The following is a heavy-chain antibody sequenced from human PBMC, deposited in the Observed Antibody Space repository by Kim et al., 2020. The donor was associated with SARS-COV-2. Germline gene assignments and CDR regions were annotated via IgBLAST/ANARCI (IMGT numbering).Heavy chain of an antibody. D-gene: IGHD3-22*01. CDR3: ARVEYYYDSSAPFDY. J-gene: IGHJ4*02. CDR2: IIPTFGTA. Sequence: SVKVSCKASGGTFSSYAISWVRQAPGQGLEWMGGIIPTFGTANYAQKFQGRVTITADESTSTAYMELSSLRSEDTAVYYCARVEYYYDSSAPFDYWGQGTLVTVSS. V-gene: IGHV1-69*13. CDR1: GGTFSSYA.